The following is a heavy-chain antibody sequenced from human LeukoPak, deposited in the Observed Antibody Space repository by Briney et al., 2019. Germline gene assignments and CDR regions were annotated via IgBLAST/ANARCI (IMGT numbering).Heavy chain of an antibody. D-gene: IGHD6-13*01. CDR2: IDPSDSYT. Sequence: GESLRISCKGSGYSFTSYWISWVRQMPGKGLEWIGRIDPSDSYTNYSPSFQGHVTISADKSISTAYLQWSSLKASDTAMYYCARHKNLDVAAAGTYGMDVWGQGTTVTVSS. CDR3: ARHKNLDVAAAGTYGMDV. V-gene: IGHV5-10-1*01. J-gene: IGHJ6*02. CDR1: GYSFTSYW.